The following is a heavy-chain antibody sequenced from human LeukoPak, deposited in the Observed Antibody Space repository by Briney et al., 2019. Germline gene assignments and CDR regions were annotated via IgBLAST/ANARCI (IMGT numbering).Heavy chain of an antibody. J-gene: IGHJ5*02. CDR1: GFTFSSYG. D-gene: IGHD3-10*01. CDR2: IRYDGSNK. CDR3: ARARRVRGVIMLDP. V-gene: IGHV3-30*02. Sequence: PGGSLRLSCAASGFTFSSYGMHWVRQAPGKGLEWVAFIRYDGSNKYYADSVKGRFTISRDNSKNTLYLQMNSLRAEDTAVYYCARARRVRGVIMLDPWGQGTLVTVSS.